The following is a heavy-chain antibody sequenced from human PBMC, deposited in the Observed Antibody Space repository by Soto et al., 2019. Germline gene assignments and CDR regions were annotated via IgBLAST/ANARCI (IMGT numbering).Heavy chain of an antibody. CDR3: AEDTYSSPFNYGMDV. Sequence: GGSLRLSCAASGFTFDDYAMHWVRQAPGKGLEWVSGISWNSGSIGYADSVKGRFTISRDNAKNSLYLQMNSLRAEDTALYYCAEDTYSSPFNYGMDVWGQGTTVTVSS. CDR1: GFTFDDYA. CDR2: ISWNSGSI. D-gene: IGHD6-13*01. V-gene: IGHV3-9*01. J-gene: IGHJ6*02.